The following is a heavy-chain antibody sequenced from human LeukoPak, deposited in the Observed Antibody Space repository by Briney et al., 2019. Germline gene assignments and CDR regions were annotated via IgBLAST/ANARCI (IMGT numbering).Heavy chain of an antibody. D-gene: IGHD3-3*01. V-gene: IGHV4-39*01. CDR1: GCSISSSSYY. Sequence: SETLSLTCTVSGCSISSSSYYWGWMPQPQGKGLEWVGNIDCSGRTYYNVSLKSGVTISVDTSKNQFSLNLSSVTAADTAVYYCARRGALDFWSGYYAFGSWFDPWGQGTLVTVSS. CDR3: ARRGALDFWSGYYAFGSWFDP. CDR2: IDCSGRT. J-gene: IGHJ5*02.